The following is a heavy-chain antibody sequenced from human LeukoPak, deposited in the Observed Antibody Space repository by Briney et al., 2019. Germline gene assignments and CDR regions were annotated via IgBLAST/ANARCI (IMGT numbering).Heavy chain of an antibody. D-gene: IGHD6-19*01. V-gene: IGHV3-66*01. CDR2: IHTSGNT. CDR3: VRGGSGWYLYDY. J-gene: IGHJ4*02. CDR1: GFTFSSSA. Sequence: GGSLRLSCAASGFTFSSSAMSWVRQAPGKGLEWVSVIHTSGNTYYADSVKGRFTISRDISKNTLYLQMSSLRAEDTAVYYCVRGGSGWYLYDYWGQGTLVTVSS.